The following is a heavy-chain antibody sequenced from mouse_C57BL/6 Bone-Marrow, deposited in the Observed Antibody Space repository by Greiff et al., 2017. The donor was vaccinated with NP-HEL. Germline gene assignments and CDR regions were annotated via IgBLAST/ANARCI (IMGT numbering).Heavy chain of an antibody. CDR3: ARDSGYAFDY. V-gene: IGHV1-53*01. CDR2: INPNNGGT. J-gene: IGHJ2*01. CDR1: GYTFTSYW. Sequence: VQLQQPGTDLVKPGASVKLSCKASGYTFTSYWMHWLKQRPGQGLEWIGNINPNNGGTNDIEKFKTKATLTVDKSSSTAYMQLSSLTSADTAVYYCARDSGYAFDYWGQGTTLTVSS. D-gene: IGHD3-2*02.